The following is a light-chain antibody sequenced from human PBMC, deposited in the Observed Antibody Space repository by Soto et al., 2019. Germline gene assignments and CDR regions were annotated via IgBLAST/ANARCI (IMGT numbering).Light chain of an antibody. J-gene: IGKJ4*01. CDR3: LQDYAYPLT. CDR2: SAF. Sequence: AIQMTQSPSSLSACVGDRVTITCRASQGITNDLGWYQQKPGNAPKLLIYSAFTLHSGVPSRFSGSGSGTEFTLTISSLQPEYFATYYCLQDYAYPLTFGGGTKVEIE. CDR1: QGITND. V-gene: IGKV1-6*01.